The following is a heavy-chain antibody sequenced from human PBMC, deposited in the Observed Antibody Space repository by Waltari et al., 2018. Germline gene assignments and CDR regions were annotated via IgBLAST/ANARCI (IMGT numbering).Heavy chain of an antibody. V-gene: IGHV1-18*01. D-gene: IGHD2-15*01. CDR1: GYTFSSYG. J-gene: IGHJ3*02. CDR3: ARAGIVVVVAATGDAFDI. CDR2: ISAYNGDT. Sequence: VQGGAEVKTPGASVKVSCKASGYTFSSYGISWVRQAPGQGLEWMGWISAYNGDTNYAQKFQGRVTMTTDTPTSTAYMELRSLRSDDTAVYYCARAGIVVVVAATGDAFDIWGQGTMVTVSS.